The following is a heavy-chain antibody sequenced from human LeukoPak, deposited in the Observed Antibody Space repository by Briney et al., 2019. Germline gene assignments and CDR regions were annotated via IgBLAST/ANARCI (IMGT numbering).Heavy chain of an antibody. CDR2: TRNKANSYTT. CDR1: GFTFSDHY. D-gene: IGHD3-3*01. CDR3: ARARNFWSGSLDY. Sequence: PGGSLRLSCAVSGFTFSDHYMDWVRQAPGKGLEWVGRTRNKANSYTTEYAASVKGRFTISRDDSKNSLYLQMNSLRTEDTAVYYCARARNFWSGSLDYWGQGTLVTVSS. J-gene: IGHJ4*02. V-gene: IGHV3-72*01.